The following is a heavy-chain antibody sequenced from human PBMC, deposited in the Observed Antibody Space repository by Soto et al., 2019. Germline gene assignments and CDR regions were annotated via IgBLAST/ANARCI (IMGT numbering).Heavy chain of an antibody. CDR2: ISGSGGST. V-gene: IGHV3-23*01. CDR1: GFTFSSYA. CDR3: AKVPTRYGSGSYYFDY. D-gene: IGHD3-10*01. J-gene: IGHJ4*02. Sequence: GGSLRLSCAASGFTFSSYAMSWVRQAPGKGLEWVSAISGSGGSTYYADSGKGRFTISRDNSKNTLYLQMNSLIAEATAVYYCAKVPTRYGSGSYYFDYWGQGTLVTVSS.